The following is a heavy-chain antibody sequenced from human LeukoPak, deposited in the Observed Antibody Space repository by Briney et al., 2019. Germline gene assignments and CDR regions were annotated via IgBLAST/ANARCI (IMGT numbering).Heavy chain of an antibody. CDR3: TRAPGTDYYYYGMDV. CDR2: LRSTANTHAT. CDR1: GFSLSDSA. D-gene: IGHD1-14*01. Sequence: GGSLRLSCAASGFSLSDSAVHWVRQASGKGLEWAGRLRSTANTHATTYTASVKGRFTISRDDSKNTAYLQMNSLKTEDTAVYYCTRAPGTDYYYYGMDVWGQGTTVTVSS. J-gene: IGHJ6*02. V-gene: IGHV3-73*01.